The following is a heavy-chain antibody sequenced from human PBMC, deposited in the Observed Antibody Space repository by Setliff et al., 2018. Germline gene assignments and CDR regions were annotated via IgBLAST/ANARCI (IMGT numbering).Heavy chain of an antibody. CDR2: INYSGIT. J-gene: IGHJ4*02. V-gene: IGHV4-39*07. Sequence: SETLSLTCSVSGDSISSSSYYWGWIRQPPGKGLEWIGSINYSGITYYSPSLKSRVIVSVDTSKNQFSLKLKSVTAADTAVYYCARAPGRNIRGDYWGQGALVTVSS. D-gene: IGHD3-10*01. CDR3: ARAPGRNIRGDY. CDR1: GDSISSSSYY.